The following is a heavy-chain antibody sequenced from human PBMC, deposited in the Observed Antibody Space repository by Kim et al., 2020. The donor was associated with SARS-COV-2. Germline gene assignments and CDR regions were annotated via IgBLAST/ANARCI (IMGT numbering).Heavy chain of an antibody. CDR2: IWYDGSNK. Sequence: GGSLRLSCAASGFTFSSYGMHWVRQAPGKGLEWVAVIWYDGSNKYYADSVKGRFTISRDNSKNTLYLQMNSLRAEDTAVYYCAKDGYSSGWYDYWGQGTLVTVSS. V-gene: IGHV3-33*06. J-gene: IGHJ4*02. CDR3: AKDGYSSGWYDY. CDR1: GFTFSSYG. D-gene: IGHD6-19*01.